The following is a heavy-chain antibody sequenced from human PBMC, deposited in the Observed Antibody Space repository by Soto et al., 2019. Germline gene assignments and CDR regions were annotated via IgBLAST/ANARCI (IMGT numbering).Heavy chain of an antibody. CDR1: GFTVSSNY. CDR2: IYSGGST. V-gene: IGHV3-53*01. J-gene: IGHJ5*02. CDR3: ARDRGWNTGWVDP. Sequence: EVQLVESGGGLIQPGGSLRLSCAASGFTVSSNYMSWVLQAPGKGLEWVSIIYSGGSTYYADSVKGRITICRDNSKNTLYLQMNSLRAEDTAVYYCARDRGWNTGWVDPWGQGTLVTVSS. D-gene: IGHD3-10*01.